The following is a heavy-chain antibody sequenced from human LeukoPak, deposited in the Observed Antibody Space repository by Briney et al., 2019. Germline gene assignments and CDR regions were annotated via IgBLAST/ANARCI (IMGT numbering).Heavy chain of an antibody. V-gene: IGHV3-48*02. Sequence: GGSLRLSCAASGFSFSSYSMNWVRQAPGKGAEGVSYISSSSGTIYYADSVKGRFTISRDNAKNSLYLLMNRLRDEDTAVYYCARDSSGWYRSDYWGQGTLVTVSS. CDR2: ISSSSGTI. J-gene: IGHJ4*02. CDR3: ARDSSGWYRSDY. D-gene: IGHD6-19*01. CDR1: GFSFSSYS.